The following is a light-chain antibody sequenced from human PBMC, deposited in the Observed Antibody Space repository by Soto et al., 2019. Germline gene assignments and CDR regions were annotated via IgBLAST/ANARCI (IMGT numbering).Light chain of an antibody. CDR3: QQFDAASLWA. J-gene: IGKJ1*01. CDR1: QSVSDLD. V-gene: IGKV3-20*01. Sequence: EIVLTQSPGTLSLSPGERATLSCRASQSVSDLDLAWYQQKPGRAPRLLIYGASNWASGIPARFSGSGSGRDFTLTVSRLEAEDFSVFYCQQFDAASLWAFAPGTKMDVK. CDR2: GAS.